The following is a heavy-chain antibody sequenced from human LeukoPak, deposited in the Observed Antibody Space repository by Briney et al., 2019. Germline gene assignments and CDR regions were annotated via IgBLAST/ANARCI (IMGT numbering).Heavy chain of an antibody. Sequence: KSSETLSLTCTVSGGSIRSSYYYWGWIRQPPGKGLEWIGSIYDSGSTYYNPSLRSRVTISVDTSKNQFSLKLSSVTAADTAVYYCARHLIAVAGTGSVFDIWGQGTTVTVSS. J-gene: IGHJ3*02. CDR2: IYDSGST. CDR3: ARHLIAVAGTGSVFDI. V-gene: IGHV4-39*01. D-gene: IGHD6-19*01. CDR1: GGSIRSSYYY.